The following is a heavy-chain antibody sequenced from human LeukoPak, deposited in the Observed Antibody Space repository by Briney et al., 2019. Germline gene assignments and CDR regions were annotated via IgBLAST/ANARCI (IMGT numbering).Heavy chain of an antibody. Sequence: GGSLRLSCAASEFTFSSYSMNWVRQAPGKGLEWVSYITNSGNSKSYADSVKGRFTISRDNTKNSLYLQMNSLRAEDTAVYYCARGRTWIQLTSIQGGGQGTLVTVSS. D-gene: IGHD5-18*01. J-gene: IGHJ4*02. CDR3: ARGRTWIQLTSIQG. CDR1: EFTFSSYS. V-gene: IGHV3-48*01. CDR2: ITNSGNSK.